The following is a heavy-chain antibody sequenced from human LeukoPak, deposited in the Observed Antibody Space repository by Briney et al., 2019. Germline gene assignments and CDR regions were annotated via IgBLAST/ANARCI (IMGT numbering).Heavy chain of an antibody. CDR1: GYSFTTYW. D-gene: IGHD5/OR15-5a*01. CDR2: IYPGDSDT. CDR3: ARQLPGVSSAFDI. Sequence: GESLKISCEGSGYSFTTYWIGWVRQLPGKGLEWIGIIYPGDSDTRYSPSFQGQVTISADKSISTAYLQWSSLKASDSAMYYCARQLPGVSSAFDIWGQGTMV. V-gene: IGHV5-51*01. J-gene: IGHJ3*02.